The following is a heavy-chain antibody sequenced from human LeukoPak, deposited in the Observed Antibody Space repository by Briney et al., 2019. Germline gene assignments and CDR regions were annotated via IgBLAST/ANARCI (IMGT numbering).Heavy chain of an antibody. CDR2: ISYDGSNK. CDR1: GFTFSSYA. J-gene: IGHJ6*04. Sequence: GRSLRLSCAASGFTFSSYAMHWVRQAPGKGLEWVAVISYDGSNKYYADSVKGRFTISRDNSKNTPYLQMNSLRAEDTAVYYCASDYGDYGVIYYYGMDVWGKGTTVTVSS. CDR3: ASDYGDYGVIYYYGMDV. D-gene: IGHD4-17*01. V-gene: IGHV3-30*04.